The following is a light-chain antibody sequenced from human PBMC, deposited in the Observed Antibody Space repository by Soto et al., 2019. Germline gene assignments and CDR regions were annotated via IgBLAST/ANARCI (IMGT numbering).Light chain of an antibody. V-gene: IGKV1-5*01. CDR1: QTISTW. CDR3: QQYTGYSRT. CDR2: DAS. Sequence: DVQMTQSPSTLSASVGDRVTITCRARQTISTWLAWYQQKPGKAPNLLIYDASTLESGVPSRFSGSGSGTEFTLTISSLQPDDFATYYCQQYTGYSRTFGQGTKVE. J-gene: IGKJ1*01.